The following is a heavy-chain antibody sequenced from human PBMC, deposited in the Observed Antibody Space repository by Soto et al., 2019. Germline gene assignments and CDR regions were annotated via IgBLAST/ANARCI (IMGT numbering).Heavy chain of an antibody. V-gene: IGHV5-51*01. J-gene: IGHJ3*02. D-gene: IGHD3-9*01. Sequence: GESLQISCKGSGYSLTTSWIGWVRQMPGKGLEWMGIIYPGDSDTRNSPSFQGQVTISADKSISTAYLQWSSLKASDTAMYYCARQVYNYDILAPHAFDIWGQGTMVTVSS. CDR3: ARQVYNYDILAPHAFDI. CDR2: IYPGDSDT. CDR1: GYSLTTSW.